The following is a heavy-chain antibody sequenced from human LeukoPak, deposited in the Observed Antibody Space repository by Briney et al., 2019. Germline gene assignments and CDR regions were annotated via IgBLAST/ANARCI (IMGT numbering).Heavy chain of an antibody. CDR2: IKQDGSDK. CDR3: ARFRVSAFDI. V-gene: IGHV3-7*01. CDR1: GFTFSNYW. Sequence: PGGSLRLSCAASGFTFSNYWMTWVRQAPGKGLEWEANIKQDGSDKYYVDSVKGRFTISRDNAKSSLYLQMNSLRAEDTAVYYCARFRVSAFDIWGQGTMVTVSS. J-gene: IGHJ3*02.